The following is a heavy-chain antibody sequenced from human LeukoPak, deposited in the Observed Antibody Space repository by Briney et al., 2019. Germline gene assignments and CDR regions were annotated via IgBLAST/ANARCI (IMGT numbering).Heavy chain of an antibody. J-gene: IGHJ5*02. CDR1: GFSLSTSGVG. CDR3: AHRRSGYFDWLLRDWFDP. V-gene: IGHV2-5*02. CDR2: IYWDDDK. D-gene: IGHD3-9*01. Sequence: ESGPTLVKPTQTLTLTCTFSGFSLSTSGVGVGWIRQPPGKALKWLALIYWDDDKRYSPSLKSRLTITKDTSKNQVVLTMTNMDPVDTATYYCAHRRSGYFDWLLRDWFDPWGQGTLVTVSS.